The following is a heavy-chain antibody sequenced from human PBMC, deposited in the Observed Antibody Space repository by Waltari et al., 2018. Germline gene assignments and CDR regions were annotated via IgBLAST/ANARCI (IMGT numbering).Heavy chain of an antibody. V-gene: IGHV4-39*01. CDR1: GGSISSSSYY. D-gene: IGHD6-19*01. J-gene: IGHJ5*02. CDR2: IYYSGST. Sequence: QLQLQESGPGLVKPSETLSLTCTVSGGSISSSSYYWGWIRQPPGKGLEWIGSIYYSGSTYYNPSLKSRVTISVDTSKNQFSLKLSSVTAADTAVYYCARQPVAVNNWFDPWGQGTLVTVSS. CDR3: ARQPVAVNNWFDP.